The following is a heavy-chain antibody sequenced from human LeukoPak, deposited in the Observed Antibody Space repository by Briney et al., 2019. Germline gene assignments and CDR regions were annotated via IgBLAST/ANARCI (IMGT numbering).Heavy chain of an antibody. Sequence: ASVKVSCKASGYTFTSYDINWVRQATGQGLEWMGWMNPNSGNTGYAQKFQGRVTMTRNTSISTAYMELSSLGSEDTAVYYCASLRPSYCSSTSCFGDAFDIWGQGTMVTVSS. D-gene: IGHD2-2*01. V-gene: IGHV1-8*01. J-gene: IGHJ3*02. CDR2: MNPNSGNT. CDR1: GYTFTSYD. CDR3: ASLRPSYCSSTSCFGDAFDI.